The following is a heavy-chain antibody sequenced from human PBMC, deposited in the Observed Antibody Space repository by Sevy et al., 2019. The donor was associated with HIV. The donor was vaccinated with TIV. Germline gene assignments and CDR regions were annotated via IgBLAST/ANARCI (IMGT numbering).Heavy chain of an antibody. J-gene: IGHJ4*02. CDR1: GFTFSSND. CDR3: AKYDFWSGSERPNFDY. V-gene: IGHV3-23*01. CDR2: ISSRGDYT. D-gene: IGHD3-3*01. Sequence: GESLKISCAASGFTFSSNDMSWVRQAPGKGLEWVSSISSRGDYTFYADSVKGRFTVSRDNSKNTLFLQMNSLRAEDTAVYYCAKYDFWSGSERPNFDYWGQGTLVTVSS.